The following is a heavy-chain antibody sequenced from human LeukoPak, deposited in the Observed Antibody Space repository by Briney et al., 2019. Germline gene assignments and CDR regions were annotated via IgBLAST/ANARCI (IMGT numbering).Heavy chain of an antibody. CDR2: IIPIFGAT. V-gene: IGHV1-69*05. CDR3: ARGYCSGDSCFHDAFDI. CDR1: GGTFSDFA. J-gene: IGHJ3*02. Sequence: ASVKVSCKTSGGTFSDFAFSWVRQAPGQGLEWMGRIIPIFGATSYAQNFQGRVSITMDESTSTAYMELSSLRSEDTAVYYCARGYCSGDSCFHDAFDIWGQGTMVTVSS. D-gene: IGHD2-15*01.